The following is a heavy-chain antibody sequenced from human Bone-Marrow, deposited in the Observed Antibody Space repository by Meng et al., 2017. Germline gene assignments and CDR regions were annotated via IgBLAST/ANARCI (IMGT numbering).Heavy chain of an antibody. Sequence: SLKISCAASGFTFDDYAMHWVRQAPGKGLEWVSGISWNSGSIGYADSVKGRFTISRDNAKNSLYLQMNSLRAEDTAVYYCARGGSGGSYKPEFDYWGQGTLVTVSS. D-gene: IGHD2-15*01. J-gene: IGHJ4*02. V-gene: IGHV3-9*01. CDR3: ARGGSGGSYKPEFDY. CDR2: ISWNSGSI. CDR1: GFTFDDYA.